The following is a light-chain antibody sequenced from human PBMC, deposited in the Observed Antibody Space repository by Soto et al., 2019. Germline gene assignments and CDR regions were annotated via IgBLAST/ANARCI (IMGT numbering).Light chain of an antibody. CDR1: SSDVGGYNY. Sequence: SALTQPASVSGSPGQSITISCTGTSSDVGGYNYVSWYQQHPGKAPKLIIYEVSNRPSGVSNRFSGSKSGDTASLTISGLHAEDEDDYYCSSYTSSSTLYVFGTGTKVTVL. J-gene: IGLJ1*01. V-gene: IGLV2-14*01. CDR2: EVS. CDR3: SSYTSSSTLYV.